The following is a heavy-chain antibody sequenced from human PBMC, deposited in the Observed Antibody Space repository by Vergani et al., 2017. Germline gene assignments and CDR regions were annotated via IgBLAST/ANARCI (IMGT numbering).Heavy chain of an antibody. Sequence: EVQLVQSGAEVKKPGESLKISCQISGYSFTNYWIGWVRQMPGKDLEWMGIIHPADSDTRYSPSFQGQVTISVDKSISTAYLQRRSLMASDSAMYYCARLYGRDSSGSKCFDYWGQGTLVTVSS. V-gene: IGHV5-51*01. J-gene: IGHJ4*02. CDR2: IHPADSDT. CDR1: GYSFTNYW. D-gene: IGHD3-22*01. CDR3: ARLYGRDSSGSKCFDY.